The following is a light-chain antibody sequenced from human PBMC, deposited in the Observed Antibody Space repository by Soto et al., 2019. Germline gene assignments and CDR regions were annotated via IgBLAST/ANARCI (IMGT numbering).Light chain of an antibody. J-gene: IGLJ2*01. CDR1: GSDVGAYIY. V-gene: IGLV2-14*01. CDR2: EVS. Sequence: QSALTQPASVSGSPGQSITISCSGTGSDVGAYIYVSWYQQRPGSAPRLNISEVSDRPSGGSNRFSWSKSGDTASLTISGLQPEDEADYYCSSYSSSTSVVFGGGTKVTVL. CDR3: SSYSSSTSVV.